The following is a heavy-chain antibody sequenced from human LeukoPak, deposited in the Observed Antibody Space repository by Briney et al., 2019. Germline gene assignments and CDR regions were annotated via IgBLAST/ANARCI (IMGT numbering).Heavy chain of an antibody. D-gene: IGHD5-18*01. J-gene: IGHJ4*02. Sequence: PGGSLRLSCAASGFTFSFYSMNWVRQAPGKGLEWVSYISSSDNTIRYADSVKGRFTISRDNAKNSLYLEMNSLRDEDTAVHYCARVHRGYSYGRLDYWGQGTLVTVSS. CDR3: ARVHRGYSYGRLDY. V-gene: IGHV3-48*02. CDR2: ISSSDNTI. CDR1: GFTFSFYS.